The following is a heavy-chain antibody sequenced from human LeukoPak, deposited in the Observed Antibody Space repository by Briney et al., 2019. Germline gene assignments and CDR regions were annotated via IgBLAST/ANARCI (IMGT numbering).Heavy chain of an antibody. Sequence: PGGSLRLSCAASGFTFSSYSMIWVRQAPGKGLEWVSSISISSSYIFYADSVRGRFTISRDNAKDSLYLQMNGLRAEDTAVYYCARDPGVGFRDIVVVPAAMVHYYGMDVWGQGTTVTVSS. CDR3: ARDPGVGFRDIVVVPAAMVHYYGMDV. V-gene: IGHV3-21*01. J-gene: IGHJ6*02. D-gene: IGHD2-2*01. CDR1: GFTFSSYS. CDR2: ISISSSYI.